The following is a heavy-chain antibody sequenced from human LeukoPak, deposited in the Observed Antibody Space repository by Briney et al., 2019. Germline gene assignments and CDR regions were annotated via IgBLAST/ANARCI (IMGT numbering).Heavy chain of an antibody. CDR2: IYSGGST. D-gene: IGHD6-6*01. CDR1: GFTVSSNC. J-gene: IGHJ4*02. Sequence: PGGSPRLSCAASGFTVSSNCMSWVRQAPGKGLEWVSVIYSGGSTYYADSVKGRFTISRDNSKNTLYLQMNSLRAEDTAVYYCARDRRGSSGRGPHSFDYWGQGTLVTVSS. V-gene: IGHV3-53*01. CDR3: ARDRRGSSGRGPHSFDY.